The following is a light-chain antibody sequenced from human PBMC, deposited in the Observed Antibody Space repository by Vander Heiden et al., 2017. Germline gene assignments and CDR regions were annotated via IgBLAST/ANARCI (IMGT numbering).Light chain of an antibody. CDR1: QSVSSSY. CDR3: QQYGSSPWT. Sequence: IVLPHPPGTLALSPGERATLSCRASQSVSSSYLAWYQQKPGQAPRLLIYGASSRATGIPDRFSGSGSGTDFTLTISRLEPEDFAVYYCQQYGSSPWTFGQGTKVEIK. CDR2: GAS. V-gene: IGKV3-20*01. J-gene: IGKJ1*01.